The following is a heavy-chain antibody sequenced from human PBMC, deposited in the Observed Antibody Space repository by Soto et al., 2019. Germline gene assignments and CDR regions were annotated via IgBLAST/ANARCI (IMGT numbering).Heavy chain of an antibody. Sequence: GGSLRLSCAASGFTFSSYAMSWVRQAPGKGLEWVSAISGSGGSTYYADSVKGRFTISRDNSKNTLYLQMNSLRAEDTAVYYCAKDLFMITFGGVIAMTPFDYWGQGTLVTVSS. J-gene: IGHJ4*02. V-gene: IGHV3-23*01. D-gene: IGHD3-16*02. CDR2: ISGSGGST. CDR3: AKDLFMITFGGVIAMTPFDY. CDR1: GFTFSSYA.